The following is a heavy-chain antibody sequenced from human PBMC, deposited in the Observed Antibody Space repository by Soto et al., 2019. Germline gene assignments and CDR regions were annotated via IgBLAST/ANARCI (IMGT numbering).Heavy chain of an antibody. CDR1: GFTFSGSS. V-gene: IGHV3-73*01. CDR2: IRSKPNNYAT. D-gene: IGHD2-15*01. Sequence: GGSLRLSCAASGFTFSGSSIHWVRQASGKGLEWVGRIRSKPNNYATEYAVSVKGRFTISRDDSKNTDTAYLQMNGLKTEDTAVYYCTSLDEMVAARVGASDNWGQGTLVTVSS. J-gene: IGHJ4*02. CDR3: TSLDEMVAARVGASDN.